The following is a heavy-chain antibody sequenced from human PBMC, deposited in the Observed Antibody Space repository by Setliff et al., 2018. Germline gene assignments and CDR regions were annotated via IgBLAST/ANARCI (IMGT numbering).Heavy chain of an antibody. Sequence: ASVKVSCKVSGCDFRGHGINWVRQAPGQGPEWMGWISPYSGSASYAEKVQDRVTMTADTSTNTAYLEVRSLRSDDTAIYYCARSSRSGYYHQRDSFDLWGQGTRVTVSS. D-gene: IGHD5-12*01. J-gene: IGHJ3*01. CDR1: GCDFRGHG. CDR3: ARSSRSGYYHQRDSFDL. CDR2: ISPYSGSA. V-gene: IGHV1-18*01.